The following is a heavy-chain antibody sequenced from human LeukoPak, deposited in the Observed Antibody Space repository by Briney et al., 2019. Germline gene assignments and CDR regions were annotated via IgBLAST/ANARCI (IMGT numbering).Heavy chain of an antibody. CDR1: GYTFTAYY. V-gene: IGHV7-4-1*02. CDR3: ARKGYYGSGSYYNY. J-gene: IGHJ4*02. CDR2: INTNTGNP. D-gene: IGHD3-10*01. Sequence: ASVKVSCKASGYTFTAYYMHWVRQAPGQGLEWMGWINTNTGNPTYAQGFTGRFVFSLDTSVSTAYLQISSLKAEDTAVYYCARKGYYGSGSYYNYWGQGTLVTVSS.